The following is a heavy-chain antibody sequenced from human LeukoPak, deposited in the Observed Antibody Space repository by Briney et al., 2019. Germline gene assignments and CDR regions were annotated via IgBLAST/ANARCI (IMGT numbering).Heavy chain of an antibody. CDR1: GLTFSDYD. CDR3: AREYYDFWSGPDN. D-gene: IGHD3-3*01. CDR2: VKQDGTEK. Sequence: GGSLRLSCVASGLTFSDYDMGWVRQAPGTGPEWVANVKQDGTEKYYVDSVKGRFTISRDNAKNSLYLQMNSLRAEDTAVYYCAREYYDFWSGPDNWGQGTLVTVSS. J-gene: IGHJ4*02. V-gene: IGHV3-7*01.